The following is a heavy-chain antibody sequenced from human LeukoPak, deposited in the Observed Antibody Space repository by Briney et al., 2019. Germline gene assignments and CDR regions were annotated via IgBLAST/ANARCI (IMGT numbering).Heavy chain of an antibody. D-gene: IGHD3-22*01. CDR2: VSYSGTT. J-gene: IGHJ4*02. CDR3: AREGSGYSHFDS. Sequence: PSETLSLTCTVSGGSIDSHGYYWNWIRQRPGKGLEWIGYVSYSGTTYYNPSLQSRVIMSRDTSENQFSLKLTSVTAADTAVYYCAREGSGYSHFDSWGQGTLVTVSS. V-gene: IGHV4-31*03. CDR1: GGSIDSHGYY.